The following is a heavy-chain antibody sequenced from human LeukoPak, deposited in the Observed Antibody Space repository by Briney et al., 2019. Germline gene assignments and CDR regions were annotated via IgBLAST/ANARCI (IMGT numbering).Heavy chain of an antibody. V-gene: IGHV1-2*02. CDR1: GYTLTDYY. CDR3: AKGRDASAYHFDY. D-gene: IGHD5-24*01. CDR2: IIPNSGGT. Sequence: ASVKVSCKASGYTLTDYYVHWVRQAPGQGLEWMGWIIPNSGGTNYAQKFQGRVTMTRDTSISTAYMELSGLRSDDTAVYYCAKGRDASAYHFDYWGQGTLVTVSS. J-gene: IGHJ4*02.